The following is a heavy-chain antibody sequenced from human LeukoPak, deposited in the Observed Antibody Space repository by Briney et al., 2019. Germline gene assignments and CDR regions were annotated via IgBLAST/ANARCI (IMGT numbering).Heavy chain of an antibody. CDR1: GFTFSDYY. CDR2: ISSSGSTI. CDR3: ARELWFGESDAYGMDV. Sequence: PGGSLRLSCAASGFTFSDYYMSWIRQAPGKGLEWVSYISSSGSTIYYADSVKGRFTISRDNAKNSLYLQMNSLRAEDTAVYYCARELWFGESDAYGMDVWGQGTTVTVSS. J-gene: IGHJ6*02. D-gene: IGHD3-10*01. V-gene: IGHV3-11*01.